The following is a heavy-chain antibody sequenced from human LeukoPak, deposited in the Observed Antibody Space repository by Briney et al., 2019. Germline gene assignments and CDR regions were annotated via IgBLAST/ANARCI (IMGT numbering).Heavy chain of an antibody. Sequence: GGSLRLSCAASGFTFSSYSMNWVRQAPGKVLEWVSSISSSSSYIYYADSVKGRFTISRDNAKNSLYLQMNSLRAEDTAVYYCARALTGGYGDYKLTNDAFDIWGQGTMVTVSS. J-gene: IGHJ3*02. V-gene: IGHV3-21*01. D-gene: IGHD4-17*01. CDR2: ISSSSSYI. CDR3: ARALTGGYGDYKLTNDAFDI. CDR1: GFTFSSYS.